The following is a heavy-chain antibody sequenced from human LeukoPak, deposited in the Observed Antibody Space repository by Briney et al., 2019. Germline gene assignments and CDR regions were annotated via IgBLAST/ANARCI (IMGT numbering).Heavy chain of an antibody. CDR3: AREGSGVRPDY. Sequence: GGSLRLSCAASGFTFSSYSMNWVRQAPGKGLGWVSSISSSSSYIYYADSVKGRFTISRDNAKNSLYLQMNSLRAEDTAVYYCAREGSGVRPDYWGQGTLVTVSS. J-gene: IGHJ4*02. V-gene: IGHV3-21*01. CDR1: GFTFSSYS. D-gene: IGHD3-10*01. CDR2: ISSSSSYI.